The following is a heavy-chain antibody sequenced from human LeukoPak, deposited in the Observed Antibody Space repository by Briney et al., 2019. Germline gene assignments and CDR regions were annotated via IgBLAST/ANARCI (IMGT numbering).Heavy chain of an antibody. CDR2: INHSGST. J-gene: IGHJ4*02. Sequence: PSETLSLTCAVYGGSFSGYYWSWIRQPPGKGLEWIGEINHSGSTNYNPSLKSRVTISVDTSKNQFSLKLSSVTAADTAVYYCARGRFDIVVVTAYPYYFDYWGQGTLVTVSS. V-gene: IGHV4-34*01. CDR3: ARGRFDIVVVTAYPYYFDY. D-gene: IGHD2-21*02. CDR1: GGSFSGYY.